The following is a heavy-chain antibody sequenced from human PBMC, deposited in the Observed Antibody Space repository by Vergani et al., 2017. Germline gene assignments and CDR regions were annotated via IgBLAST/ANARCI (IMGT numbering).Heavy chain of an antibody. CDR2: ISGSGGST. CDR1: GFTFSSYA. V-gene: IGHV3-23*01. CDR3: AKSPNYDFWSGYSYYFDY. Sequence: EVQLLESGGGLVQPGGSLRLSCAASGFTFSSYAMSWVRQAPGKGLEWVSAISGSGGSTYYADSVKGRLTISRDNSKNTLYLQMNSLRAEDTAVYYCAKSPNYDFWSGYSYYFDYWGQGTLVTVSS. D-gene: IGHD3-3*01. J-gene: IGHJ4*02.